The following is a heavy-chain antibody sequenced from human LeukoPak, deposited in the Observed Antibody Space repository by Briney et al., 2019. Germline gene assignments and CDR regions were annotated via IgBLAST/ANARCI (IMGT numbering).Heavy chain of an antibody. CDR3: ARDPADFWSGVLDY. CDR1: GYTFTSYA. Sequence: GASVKVSCKASGYTFTSYAMHWVRQAPGQRLEWMGWINAGNGNTKYSRKFQGRVTITRDTSASTAYMELSSLRSEDTAVYYCARDPADFWSGVLDYWGQGTLVTVSS. D-gene: IGHD3-3*01. CDR2: INAGNGNT. V-gene: IGHV1-3*01. J-gene: IGHJ4*02.